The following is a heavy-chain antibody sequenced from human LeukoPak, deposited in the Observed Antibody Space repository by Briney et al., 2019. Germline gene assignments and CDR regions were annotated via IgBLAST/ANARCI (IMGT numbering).Heavy chain of an antibody. CDR3: ARGVGAACPRYYYYYMDV. V-gene: IGHV4-4*07. CDR2: IYTSGST. CDR1: GGSISSYY. D-gene: IGHD6-6*01. J-gene: IGHJ6*03. Sequence: SETLSLTCTVSGGSISSYYWSWIRQPAGKGLEWIGRIYTSGSTNYNPSLKSRVTMSVDTSKNQFSLKLSSVTAADTAVYYCARGVGAACPRYYYYYMDVWGKGTTVTVSS.